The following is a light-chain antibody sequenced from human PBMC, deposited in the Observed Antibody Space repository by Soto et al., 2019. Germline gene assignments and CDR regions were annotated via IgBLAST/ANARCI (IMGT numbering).Light chain of an antibody. CDR1: SSDVGGYNY. J-gene: IGLJ1*01. CDR2: DVS. CDR3: SSYTTGNTRQIV. V-gene: IGLV2-14*03. Sequence: QSVLTQPASVSGSPGQSITISCTGTSSDVGGYNYVSWYQHHPGKAPKLIIFDVSNRPSGVSNPFSGSKSGNTASLTISGLQPEDEAEYYCSSYTTGNTRQIVFGTGT.